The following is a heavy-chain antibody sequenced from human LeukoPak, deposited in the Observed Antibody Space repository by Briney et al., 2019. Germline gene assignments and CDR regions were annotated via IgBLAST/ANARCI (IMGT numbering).Heavy chain of an antibody. V-gene: IGHV3-23*01. CDR3: ANTLPYYYDSSGYYPLDY. CDR1: GFTFSSHA. Sequence: GGSLRLSCAASGFTFSSHAMSWVRQAPGKGLEWVSAISGSGGSTYYADSVKGRFTISRDNSKNTLYLQMNSLRAEDTAVYYCANTLPYYYDSSGYYPLDYWGQGTLVTVSS. CDR2: ISGSGGST. D-gene: IGHD3-22*01. J-gene: IGHJ4*02.